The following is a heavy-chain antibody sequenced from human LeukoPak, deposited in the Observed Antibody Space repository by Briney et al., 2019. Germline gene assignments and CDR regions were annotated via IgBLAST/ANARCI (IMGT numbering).Heavy chain of an antibody. J-gene: IGHJ4*02. CDR3: ARGDPTFDY. Sequence: SETLSLTCTVSGGSISSYYWSWIWQPPGKGLEWNGYIYYSGSTNYNPSLKSRVTISVDTSKNQFSLKLSSVTAADTAVYYCARGDPTFDYWGQGTLVTVSS. CDR1: GGSISSYY. V-gene: IGHV4-59*13. CDR2: IYYSGST.